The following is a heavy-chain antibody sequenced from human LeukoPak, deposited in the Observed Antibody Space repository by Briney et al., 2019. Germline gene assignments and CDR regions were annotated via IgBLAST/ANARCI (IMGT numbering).Heavy chain of an antibody. D-gene: IGHD5-12*01. CDR3: AKAPLGRLRFPDYYGMDV. CDR1: GFTFSSYG. V-gene: IGHV3-30*18. J-gene: IGHJ6*02. CDR2: ISYDGSNK. Sequence: GGSLRLSCAASGFTFSSYGMHWVRQAPGKGLEWVAVISYDGSNKYYADSVKGRFTISRDNSKNTLYLQMNSLRAEDTAVYYCAKAPLGRLRFPDYYGMDVWGQGTTVTVSS.